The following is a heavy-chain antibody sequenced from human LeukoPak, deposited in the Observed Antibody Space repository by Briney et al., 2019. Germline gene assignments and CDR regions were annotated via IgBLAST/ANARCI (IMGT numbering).Heavy chain of an antibody. CDR1: GYTFASYY. V-gene: IGHV1-46*01. J-gene: IGHJ4*02. D-gene: IGHD5-18*01. Sequence: ASVKVSCKASGYTFASYYMHWVRQAPGQGLEWMGIINPSGGSTSYAQKFQGRVTMTRDTSTSTVYMELSSLRSEDTAVYYCARDGILGYSYCELDYWGQGTLVTVSS. CDR3: ARDGILGYSYCELDY. CDR2: INPSGGST.